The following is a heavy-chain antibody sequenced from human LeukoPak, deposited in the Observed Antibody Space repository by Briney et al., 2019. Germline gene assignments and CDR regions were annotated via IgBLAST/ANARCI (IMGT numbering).Heavy chain of an antibody. D-gene: IGHD2-2*01. J-gene: IGHJ4*02. Sequence: PGGSLRLSCAASGFTFSDYYMSWIRQAPGKGLEWVYISSSSTYTNYADSVQGRFTISRDNAKNSLYLQMNSLRAEDTAVYYCARDLTVVPAALFDHWGQGTLLTVSS. CDR1: GFTFSDYY. V-gene: IGHV3-11*06. CDR3: ARDLTVVPAALFDH. CDR2: SSSSTYT.